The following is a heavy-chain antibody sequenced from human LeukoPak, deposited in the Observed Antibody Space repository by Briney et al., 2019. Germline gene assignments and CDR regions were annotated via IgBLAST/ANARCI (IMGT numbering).Heavy chain of an antibody. CDR3: ASSPVVTHYFDY. Sequence: SVKVSCKASGGTFSSYAISWVRQAPGQGLEWMGGIIPIFGTANYAQKFQGRVTITTDESTSTASMELSSLRSEDTAVYYCASSPVVTHYFDYWGQGTLVTVSS. V-gene: IGHV1-69*05. J-gene: IGHJ4*02. D-gene: IGHD4-23*01. CDR2: IIPIFGTA. CDR1: GGTFSSYA.